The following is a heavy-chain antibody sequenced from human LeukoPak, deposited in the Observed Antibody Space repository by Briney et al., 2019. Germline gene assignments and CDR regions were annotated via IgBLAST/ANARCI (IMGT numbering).Heavy chain of an antibody. J-gene: IGHJ4*02. CDR3: ARDHRSQDSGAWYVFDY. D-gene: IGHD6-19*01. CDR1: GFTFNHYA. V-gene: IGHV3-23*01. Sequence: PGVSLRLSCAASGFTFNHYAMSWVRQAPGKGLEWVSGINHHGHTFYADSVKGRFTISRDNSKNTVFLQMNRLRADDTAEYFCARDHRSQDSGAWYVFDYWGRGTLVTVSS. CDR2: INHHGHT.